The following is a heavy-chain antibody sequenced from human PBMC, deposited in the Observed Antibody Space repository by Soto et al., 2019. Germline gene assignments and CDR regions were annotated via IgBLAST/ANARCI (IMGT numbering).Heavy chain of an antibody. CDR1: GGTFSSYA. CDR3: ARAIGSYCSSTSCPLYYYGMDV. J-gene: IGHJ6*02. D-gene: IGHD2-2*01. Sequence: SVKVSCKASGGTFSSYAISWLRQSPGQGLEWMGGIIPIFGTANYAQKFQGRVTITADESTSTAYMELSSLRSEDTAVYYCARAIGSYCSSTSCPLYYYGMDVWGQGTTVTVSS. V-gene: IGHV1-69*13. CDR2: IIPIFGTA.